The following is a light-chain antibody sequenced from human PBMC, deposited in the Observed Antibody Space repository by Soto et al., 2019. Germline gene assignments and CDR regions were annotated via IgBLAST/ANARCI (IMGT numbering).Light chain of an antibody. CDR2: SAS. J-gene: IGKJ3*01. Sequence: EIVLTQSPGTLSLSPGERATLSCRASQSFSSSYLAWYQQKPGQAPRLLIYSASSRANGTPNRFSGSGSGTDFTLTISRREPEDFAVYYCQQRGDSPLRTFGPGTKVDIK. CDR3: QQRGDSPLRT. V-gene: IGKV3-20*01. CDR1: QSFSSSY.